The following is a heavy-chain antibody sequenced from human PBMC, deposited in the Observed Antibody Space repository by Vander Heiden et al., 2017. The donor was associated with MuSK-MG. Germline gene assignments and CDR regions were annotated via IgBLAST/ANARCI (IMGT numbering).Heavy chain of an antibody. CDR3: ARGPGIAAAGPPGR. CDR2: ISSSSSYI. J-gene: IGHJ4*02. D-gene: IGHD6-13*01. V-gene: IGHV3-21*01. Sequence: EVQLVESGGGLVKPGGSLRLSCAASGFTFRSYSMNWVRQAPGKGLEWVSSISSSSSYIYYADSVKGRFTISRDNAKNSLYLQMNSLRAEDTAVYYCARGPGIAAAGPPGRWGQGTLVTVSS. CDR1: GFTFRSYS.